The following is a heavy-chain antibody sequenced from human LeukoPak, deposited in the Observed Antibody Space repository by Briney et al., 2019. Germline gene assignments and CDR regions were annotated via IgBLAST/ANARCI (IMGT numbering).Heavy chain of an antibody. CDR1: GDSVSSNSAA. CDR3: ARDGIAARPVGYYYYGMDV. J-gene: IGHJ6*02. V-gene: IGHV6-1*01. Sequence: SQTLSLTCAISGDSVSSNSAAWNWVRQSPSRGLEWLGRTYYRSKWYNDYAVSVKSRITINPDTSKNQFSLQLNSVTPEDTAVYYCARDGIAARPVGYYYYGMDVWGQGTTVTVSS. CDR2: TYYRSKWYN. D-gene: IGHD6-6*01.